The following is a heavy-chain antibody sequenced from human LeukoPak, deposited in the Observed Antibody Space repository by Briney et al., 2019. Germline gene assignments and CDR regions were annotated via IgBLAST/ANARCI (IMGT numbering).Heavy chain of an antibody. Sequence: SSETLSLTCAVYGGSFSGYYWSWIRQPPGKGLEWIGEINHSGSTNYNPSLKSRVTISVDTSKNQFSLKLSSVTAADTAVYYCARGLKGEVVVVPAAPNYFDYWGQGTLVTVSS. D-gene: IGHD2-2*01. CDR3: ARGLKGEVVVVPAAPNYFDY. J-gene: IGHJ4*02. CDR1: GGSFSGYY. V-gene: IGHV4-34*01. CDR2: INHSGST.